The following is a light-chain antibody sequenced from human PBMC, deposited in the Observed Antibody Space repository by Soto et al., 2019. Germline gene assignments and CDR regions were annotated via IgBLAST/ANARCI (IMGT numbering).Light chain of an antibody. CDR2: LEGSGSY. CDR1: SGHSSYI. V-gene: IGLV4-60*02. CDR3: ETWVSNTYV. Sequence: QLVLTQSSSASASLGSSVKLTCTLSSGHSSYIIAWHQQQPGKDPRYLMKLEGSGSYNTGSGVPDRFSGSSSGADRYLTISNLQFEDEADYYCETWVSNTYVFGTGTKLTVL. J-gene: IGLJ1*01.